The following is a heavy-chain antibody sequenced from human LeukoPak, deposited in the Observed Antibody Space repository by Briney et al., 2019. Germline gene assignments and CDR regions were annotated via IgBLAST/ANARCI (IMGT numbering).Heavy chain of an antibody. D-gene: IGHD3-9*01. V-gene: IGHV3-30-3*02. J-gene: IGHJ6*03. Sequence: GGSLRLSCAASGFTFSSYAMHWVRQAPGKGLEWVAVISYDGSNKYYADSVKGRFTISRDNSKNTLYLQMNSLRAEDTAVYYCAKDRADILTGYYGYYYYYMDVWGKGTTVTISS. CDR2: ISYDGSNK. CDR3: AKDRADILTGYYGYYYYYMDV. CDR1: GFTFSSYA.